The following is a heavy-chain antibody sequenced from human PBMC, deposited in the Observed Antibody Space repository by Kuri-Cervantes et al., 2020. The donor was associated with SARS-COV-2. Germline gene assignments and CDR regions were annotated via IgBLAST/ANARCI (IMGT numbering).Heavy chain of an antibody. Sequence: GGSLRLSCVASGFTLTKYTMNWVRQAPGKALEWVSSISGSGSYIYYADSVKGRFTISRESGESSLYLHMNSLRGDDTAVYYCARVAGEGPIYYYMDVWGKGTAVTVSS. J-gene: IGHJ6*03. V-gene: IGHV3-21*01. CDR2: ISGSGSYI. CDR3: ARVAGEGPIYYYMDV. D-gene: IGHD2-21*01. CDR1: GFTLTKYT.